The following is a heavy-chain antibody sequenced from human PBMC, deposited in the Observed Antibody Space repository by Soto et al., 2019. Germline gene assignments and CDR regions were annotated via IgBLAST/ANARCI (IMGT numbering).Heavy chain of an antibody. CDR2: IFHNGGA. Sequence: SETLSLTCAVSGDLISSGGHYWSWIRQPPGQGLEWIGYIFHNGGAYYDPSLESRVTISLDMSKNQFSLRLSSVTAADTAVYYCARLDGYNSFDFWGQGTLVTVSS. D-gene: IGHD5-18*01. CDR3: ARLDGYNSFDF. V-gene: IGHV4-30-2*01. J-gene: IGHJ4*02. CDR1: GDLISSGGHY.